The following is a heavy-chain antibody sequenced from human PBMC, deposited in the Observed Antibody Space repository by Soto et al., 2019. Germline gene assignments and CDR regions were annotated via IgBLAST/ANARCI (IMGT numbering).Heavy chain of an antibody. CDR3: ARSAGWYAIHA. J-gene: IGHJ5*02. Sequence: QVQLQESGPGLVKPSGTLSLTCAVSGDSVSSPYYWCWVRQPPGKGLEWIGEVFHTGTTSYNPSLRSRLTISMDKSINQFSLDLSSVTAAVTAVYYCARSAGWYAIHAWGPGTLV. CDR2: VFHTGTT. V-gene: IGHV4-4*02. D-gene: IGHD6-19*01. CDR1: GDSVSSPYY.